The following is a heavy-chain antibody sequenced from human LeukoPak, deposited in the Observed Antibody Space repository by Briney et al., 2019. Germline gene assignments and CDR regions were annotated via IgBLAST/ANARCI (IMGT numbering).Heavy chain of an antibody. CDR1: GYTFTGYY. V-gene: IGHV1-2*02. Sequence: EASVKVSCKASGYTFTGYYMHWVRQAPGQGLEWMGWINPNSGGTNYAQKFQGRVTMTRDTPISTAYMELSRLRSDDTAVYYCARDYSNYPVNWFDPWGQGTLVTVSS. J-gene: IGHJ5*02. CDR3: ARDYSNYPVNWFDP. D-gene: IGHD4-4*01. CDR2: INPNSGGT.